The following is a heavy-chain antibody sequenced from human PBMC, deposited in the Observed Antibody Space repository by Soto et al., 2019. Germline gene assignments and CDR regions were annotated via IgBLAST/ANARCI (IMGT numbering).Heavy chain of an antibody. CDR1: GFTFSDHY. V-gene: IGHV3-72*01. Sequence: EVQLVESGGGLVQPGGSLRLSCAASGFTFSDHYMHWVRQAPGKGLEWVGRSRNKANSYSTEYAASVKGRCTISRDESKNSLYLQMNSLKTEDTAVYYCARFSGSYTRGLDYWGQGTLVTVSS. D-gene: IGHD1-26*01. J-gene: IGHJ4*02. CDR3: ARFSGSYTRGLDY. CDR2: SRNKANSYST.